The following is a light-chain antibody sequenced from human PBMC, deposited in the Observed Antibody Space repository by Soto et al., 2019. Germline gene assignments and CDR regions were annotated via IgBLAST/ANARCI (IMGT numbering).Light chain of an antibody. J-gene: IGKJ4*01. CDR2: GEY. CDR3: QRYNYY. V-gene: IGKV1-5*03. Sequence: DMPMTQSPSTLSASVGDRVTITCRANQTINDWLAWYQQKAGKAPKLLIYGEYNLQTGVPSRFSGSGSGTEFTLTISSLQPDDFATYYCQRYNYYFGGGTKVDFK. CDR1: QTINDW.